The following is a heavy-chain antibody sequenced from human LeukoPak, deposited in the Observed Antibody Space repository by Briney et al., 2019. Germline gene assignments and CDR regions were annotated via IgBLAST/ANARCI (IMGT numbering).Heavy chain of an antibody. V-gene: IGHV2-70*04. D-gene: IGHD6-19*01. CDR1: GFSLSTSGMR. Sequence: SGPTLVNPTQTLTLTCTFSGFSLSTSGMRVSWIRQPPGKALEWLARIDWDDDKFYSTSLKTRLTISKDTSKNQVVLTMTNMDPVDTATYYCARGIAVAGNFDYWGQGTLSPSPQ. CDR2: IDWDDDK. CDR3: ARGIAVAGNFDY. J-gene: IGHJ4*02.